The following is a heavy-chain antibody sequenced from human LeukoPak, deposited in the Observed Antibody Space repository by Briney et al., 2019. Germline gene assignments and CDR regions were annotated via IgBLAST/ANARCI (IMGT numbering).Heavy chain of an antibody. Sequence: GASVKVSSMAPGDTFTNDYMCWVRRAPGQGLGRRGLINPSGRRATYVQQLQGRGTITTDMFTSTVCMGMRSVRSADTGVYYCALANSVEDTAWWFDLWGQGTLVTVSS. D-gene: IGHD4-23*01. CDR1: GDTFTNDY. CDR2: INPSGRRA. CDR3: ALANSVEDTAWWFDL. J-gene: IGHJ5*02. V-gene: IGHV1-46*04.